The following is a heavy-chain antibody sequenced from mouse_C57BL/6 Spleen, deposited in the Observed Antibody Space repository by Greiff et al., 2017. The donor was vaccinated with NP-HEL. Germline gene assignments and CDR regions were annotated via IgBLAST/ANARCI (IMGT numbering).Heavy chain of an antibody. CDR1: GYTFTSYW. CDR3: AREDYSNRVYFDY. V-gene: IGHV1-64*01. D-gene: IGHD2-5*01. Sequence: VQLQQPGAELVKPGASVKLSCKASGYTFTSYWMHWVKQRPGQGLEWIGMIHPNSGSTNYNEKFKSKATLTVDKSSSTAYMQLSSLTSEDSAVYYCAREDYSNRVYFDYWGQGTTLTVSS. CDR2: IHPNSGST. J-gene: IGHJ2*01.